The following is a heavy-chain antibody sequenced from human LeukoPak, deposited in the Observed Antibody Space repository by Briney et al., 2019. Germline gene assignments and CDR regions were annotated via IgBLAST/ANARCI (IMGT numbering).Heavy chain of an antibody. J-gene: IGHJ5*02. Sequence: GGSLRLSCAASGFTFSSYGMSWVRQAPGKGLEWVSAISGSGGSTYYADSVKGRFTISRDNSKDTLYLQMNSLRAEDTAVYYCAKDCEYDSSGYYNPWGQGTLVTVSS. CDR2: ISGSGGST. D-gene: IGHD3-22*01. V-gene: IGHV3-23*01. CDR3: AKDCEYDSSGYYNP. CDR1: GFTFSSYG.